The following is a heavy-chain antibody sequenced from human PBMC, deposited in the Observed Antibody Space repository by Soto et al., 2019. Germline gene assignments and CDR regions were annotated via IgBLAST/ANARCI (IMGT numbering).Heavy chain of an antibody. CDR3: AILTVTANYYYYYGMDV. CDR2: IYYSGRT. V-gene: IGHV4-39*01. Sequence: SETLSLTCTLSGACITSTTYFWAWIRQPPGKGLEWVGSIYYSGRTYYNPSLRSRVTISVDRSKNHFSLTMSSVTAADTAVYYCAILTVTANYYYYYGMDVWGQGTTVTVSS. CDR1: GACITSTTYF. J-gene: IGHJ6*02. D-gene: IGHD4-4*01.